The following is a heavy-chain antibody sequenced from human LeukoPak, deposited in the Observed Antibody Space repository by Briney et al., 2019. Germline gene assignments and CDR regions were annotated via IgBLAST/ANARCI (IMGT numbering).Heavy chain of an antibody. Sequence: GGSLRLSCAASGFTFDDYGMSWVRQAPGKGLEWVANIKQDGSEKYYVDFVKGRFTISRDNAKNSLYLQMNSLRAEDTAVFYCARDGTYTDYDPDFDIWGQGTLVTVSS. CDR3: ARDGTYTDYDPDFDI. D-gene: IGHD5-12*01. J-gene: IGHJ4*02. V-gene: IGHV3-7*04. CDR1: GFTFDDYG. CDR2: IKQDGSEK.